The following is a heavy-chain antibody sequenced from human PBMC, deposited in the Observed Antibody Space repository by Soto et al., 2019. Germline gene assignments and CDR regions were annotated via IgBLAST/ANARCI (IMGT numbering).Heavy chain of an antibody. D-gene: IGHD5-12*01. CDR3: ALEDGYKHRGAFDI. J-gene: IGHJ3*02. CDR1: GGSLSSGGYY. V-gene: IGHV4-31*03. Sequence: QVQLQESGPGLVKPSQTLSLTCTVSGGSLSSGGYYWSWIRQHPGRGLEWIGYIYYSGSTYYNPSLKSRVTISADTSKIHFSLKLNSVTASDTAVYYCALEDGYKHRGAFDIWGQGTIVTVSS. CDR2: IYYSGST.